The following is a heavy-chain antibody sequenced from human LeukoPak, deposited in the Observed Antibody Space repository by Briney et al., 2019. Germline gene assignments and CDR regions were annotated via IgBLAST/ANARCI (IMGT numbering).Heavy chain of an antibody. CDR3: ARDREEDYYMDV. Sequence: PGGSLRLSCAASGFTFNRYSMNWVRQAPGKGLEWVSSISSSSRYIYYADSVKGRFTISRDNAKNSLYLQMNSLRAEDTAVYYCARDREEDYYMDVWGNGTTVTVSS. CDR2: ISSSSRYI. CDR1: GFTFNRYS. V-gene: IGHV3-21*01. J-gene: IGHJ6*03.